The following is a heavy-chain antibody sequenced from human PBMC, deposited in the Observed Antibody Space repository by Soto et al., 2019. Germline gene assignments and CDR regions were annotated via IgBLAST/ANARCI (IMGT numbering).Heavy chain of an antibody. Sequence: EVQLVESGGGLVQPGGSLRLSCAASGFTLSGRSMHWVRQAPGKGLVWVSGIDNAGTDSTYADSVKGRFTSSRDNAKNMLYLQMNSLGVEETAVYYCARGWLGPDVWGKGTTVTVSS. V-gene: IGHV3-74*01. J-gene: IGHJ6*04. CDR3: ARGWLGPDV. CDR1: GFTLSGRS. CDR2: IDNAGTDS. D-gene: IGHD3-10*01.